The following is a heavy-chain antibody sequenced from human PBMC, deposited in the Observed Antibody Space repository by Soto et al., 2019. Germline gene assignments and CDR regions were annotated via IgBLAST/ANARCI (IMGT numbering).Heavy chain of an antibody. Sequence: QVQLVESGGGVVQPGRSLRLSCAASGFTFSSYAMHWVRQAPGKGLEWVAGISYDGSNKYYADSVKGRFTISRDNSKNTLYLQMNSLRAEDTAVYYCARGGSGWYRAFDYWGQGTLVTVSS. CDR3: ARGGSGWYRAFDY. CDR1: GFTFSSYA. CDR2: ISYDGSNK. J-gene: IGHJ4*02. D-gene: IGHD6-19*01. V-gene: IGHV3-30-3*01.